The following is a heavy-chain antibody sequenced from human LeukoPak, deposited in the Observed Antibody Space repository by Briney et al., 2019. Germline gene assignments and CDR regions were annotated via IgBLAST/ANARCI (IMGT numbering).Heavy chain of an antibody. J-gene: IGHJ3*02. D-gene: IGHD3-22*01. Sequence: GGSLRLSCAVSGFKFDDYGMSWVRHAPGKGLEWVSGIHWKGISTTYADFVKGRFIISRDNAKNSLYLQMNSLRAEDTALYYCARAEYYYDGSGYYPAAFDIWGQGTRVTVSS. V-gene: IGHV3-20*04. CDR3: ARAEYYYDGSGYYPAAFDI. CDR1: GFKFDDYG. CDR2: IHWKGIST.